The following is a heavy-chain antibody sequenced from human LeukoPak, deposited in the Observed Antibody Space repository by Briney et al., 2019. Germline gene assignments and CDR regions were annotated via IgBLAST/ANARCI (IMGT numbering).Heavy chain of an antibody. J-gene: IGHJ5*02. CDR1: GFTFSSYG. D-gene: IGHD4-17*01. CDR3: AKVSTPDYANKWLDP. V-gene: IGHV3-30*02. CDR2: IRYDGSNQ. Sequence: GGSPRLSCAASGFTFSSYGMHWVRQAPGKGLEWVAFIRYDGSNQYYADSVKGRFTISRDNFKNMVFLQLNSLRAEDTAVYYCAKVSTPDYANKWLDPWGQGTLVTVSS.